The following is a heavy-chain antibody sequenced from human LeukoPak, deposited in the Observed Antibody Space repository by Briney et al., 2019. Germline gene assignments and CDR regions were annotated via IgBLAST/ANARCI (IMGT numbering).Heavy chain of an antibody. CDR3: AREADGRGGTYLFDY. D-gene: IGHD1-26*01. V-gene: IGHV4-34*01. CDR1: GGSFSGYY. J-gene: IGHJ4*02. CDR2: INHSGST. Sequence: SETLSLTCAVYGGSFSGYYWSWIRQPPGKGLEWIGEINHSGSTNYNPSLKSRVTISVDTSKNQFSLKLSSVTAADTAVYYCAREADGRGGTYLFDYWGQGTLVTVSS.